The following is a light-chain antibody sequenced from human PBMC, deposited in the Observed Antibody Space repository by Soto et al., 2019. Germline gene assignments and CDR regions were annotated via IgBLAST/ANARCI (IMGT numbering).Light chain of an antibody. V-gene: IGKV3-20*01. J-gene: IGKJ1*01. Sequence: ETVLTQSPGTLSLSPGERATLSCRASQTIRSNYLAWYRQPPGQAPRLLIYGASNRATGIADRFSGSGSGTDFTLIISRLEPEDFALYYCKQYGSSPCTFGQGTRVEIK. CDR3: KQYGSSPCT. CDR1: QTIRSNY. CDR2: GAS.